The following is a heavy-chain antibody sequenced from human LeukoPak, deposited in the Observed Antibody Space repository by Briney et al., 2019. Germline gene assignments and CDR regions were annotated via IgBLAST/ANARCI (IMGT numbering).Heavy chain of an antibody. D-gene: IGHD5-24*01. CDR1: GFTFSNYA. V-gene: IGHV3-23*01. J-gene: IGHJ4*02. CDR2: ISGSGCST. Sequence: SGVSLRLSCAASGFTFSNYAMSWVRQAPGKGLEWVSAISGSGCSTYYADSVKGRFTISRDNSKNTVFLQMNSLRVEDTAIYSCAKSTRDGYNLWFDYWGQGTLVTVSS. CDR3: AKSTRDGYNLWFDY.